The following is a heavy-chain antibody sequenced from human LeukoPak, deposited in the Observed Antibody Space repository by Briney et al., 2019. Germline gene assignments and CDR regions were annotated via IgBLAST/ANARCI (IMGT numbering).Heavy chain of an antibody. Sequence: GGSLRLSCTGSGFTFSRYAMVWVRQAPGKGLEWVSAMRGDGGDIRYADSVKGRFTISRDISKNTLYLQMNSLRAEDTAVYYCAKDPNGDYIGAFDFWGQGTMVAVSS. CDR2: MRGDGGDI. D-gene: IGHD4-17*01. J-gene: IGHJ3*01. CDR1: GFTFSRYA. CDR3: AKDPNGDYIGAFDF. V-gene: IGHV3-23*01.